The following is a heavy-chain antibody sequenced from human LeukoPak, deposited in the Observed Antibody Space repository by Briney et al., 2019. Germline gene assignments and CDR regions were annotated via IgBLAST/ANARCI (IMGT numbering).Heavy chain of an antibody. CDR3: ARARTGTLGWWFDP. J-gene: IGHJ5*02. CDR1: GGSISSGDYY. V-gene: IGHV4-61*08. Sequence: PSEALSLTCTVSGGSISSGDYYWSWIRQPPGKGLEWIGYIYYSGSTNYNPSLKSRVTISVDTSKNQFSLKLSSVTAADTAVYYCARARTGTLGWWFDPWGQGTLVTVSS. CDR2: IYYSGST. D-gene: IGHD1-14*01.